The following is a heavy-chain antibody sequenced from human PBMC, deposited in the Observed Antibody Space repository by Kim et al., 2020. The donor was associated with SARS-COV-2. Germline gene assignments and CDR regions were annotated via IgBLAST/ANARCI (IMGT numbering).Heavy chain of an antibody. J-gene: IGHJ4*02. CDR3: ARRVPAAMPYFDY. D-gene: IGHD2-2*01. V-gene: IGHV4-34*01. CDR1: GRSFSGYY. CDR2: INHSGST. Sequence: SETLSLTCAVYGRSFSGYYWSWIRQPPGKGLEWIGEINHSGSTNYNPSLKSRVTISVDTSKNQFSLKLSSVTAADTAVYYCARRVPAAMPYFDYWGQGTLVTVSS.